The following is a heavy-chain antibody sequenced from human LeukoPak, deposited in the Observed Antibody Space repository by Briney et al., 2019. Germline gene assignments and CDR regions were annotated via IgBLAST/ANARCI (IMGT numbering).Heavy chain of an antibody. CDR3: ASTGGYFGSGTYDWFDP. D-gene: IGHD3-10*01. V-gene: IGHV4-38-2*02. CDR2: IYHSGST. J-gene: IGHJ5*02. Sequence: SETLSLTCTVSGYSISSGYYWGWIRQPPGKGLEWIGSIYHSGSTYYNPSLKSRVTISVDTSKNQFSLKLSSVTAADTAVYYCASTGGYFGSGTYDWFDPWGQGTLVTVSS. CDR1: GYSISSGYY.